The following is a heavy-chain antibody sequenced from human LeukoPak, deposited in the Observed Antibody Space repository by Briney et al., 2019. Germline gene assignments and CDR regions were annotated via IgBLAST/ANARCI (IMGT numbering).Heavy chain of an antibody. D-gene: IGHD3-16*01. J-gene: IGHJ6*03. V-gene: IGHV4-39*01. CDR1: GGSISSSSYY. Sequence: SETLSLTCTVSGGSISSSSYYWGWIRQPPGKGLEWIGSIYYSGSTYYNPSLKSRVTISVDTSKNQFSLKVTSVIAADTAVYYCARVKDPGGYYYYYYMDVWGKGTTVTVSS. CDR3: ARVKDPGGYYYYYYMDV. CDR2: IYYSGST.